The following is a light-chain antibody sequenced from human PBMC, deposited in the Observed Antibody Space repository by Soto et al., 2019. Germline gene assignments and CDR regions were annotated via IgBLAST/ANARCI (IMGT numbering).Light chain of an antibody. Sequence: EIVMTQSPATLSVSPGERATLSCRASQSVSDNLAWYQQKPGQAPRLLIYGASTRATGIPARFSGSRSGTEYTLTISSLQSEDFALSYCQESNNWPYTFGQGTKLEIK. J-gene: IGKJ2*01. CDR3: QESNNWPYT. CDR2: GAS. CDR1: QSVSDN. V-gene: IGKV3-15*01.